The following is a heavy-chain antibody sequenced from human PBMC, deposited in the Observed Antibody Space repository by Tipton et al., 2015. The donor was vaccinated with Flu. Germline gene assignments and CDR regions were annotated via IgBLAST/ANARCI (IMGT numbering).Heavy chain of an antibody. J-gene: IGHJ6*02. D-gene: IGHD4/OR15-4a*01. CDR2: INPNSGGT. CDR1: GYTFTGYY. Sequence: QLVQSGAEVKKPGASVKVSCKASGYTFTGYYMHWVRQAPGQGLEWMGWINPNSGGTNYAQKFQGRVTMARDTSISTAYMELSRLRSDDTAVYYCARVRVRPDPYYYGMDVWGQGTTITVSS. V-gene: IGHV1-2*02. CDR3: ARVRVRPDPYYYGMDV.